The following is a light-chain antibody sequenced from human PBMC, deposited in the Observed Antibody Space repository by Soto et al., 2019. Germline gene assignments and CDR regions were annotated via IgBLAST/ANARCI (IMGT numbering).Light chain of an antibody. Sequence: QSVLTQPASVSGSPGQSITISCTGTSSDVGAYNFVSWHQQHPGKAPKLMIYNVYDRPSGISYRFSGSKSGNTASLTIPGLQGEDEADYYCSSYTTSSTYVFGTGTKVTVL. J-gene: IGLJ1*01. CDR1: SSDVGAYNF. CDR3: SSYTTSSTYV. V-gene: IGLV2-14*03. CDR2: NVY.